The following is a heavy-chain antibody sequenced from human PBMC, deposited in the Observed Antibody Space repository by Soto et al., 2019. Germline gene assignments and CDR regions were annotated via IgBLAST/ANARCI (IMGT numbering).Heavy chain of an antibody. D-gene: IGHD3-22*01. V-gene: IGHV4-59*01. J-gene: IGHJ3*02. Sequence: SETLSLTCTVSGGSISSYYWSWVRQPPGKGLEWIGYIYYSGSTNYNPSLKSRVTISVDTSKNQFSLKLSSVTAADTAVYYCARANLITMIASFDIWGQRTMVTVSS. CDR3: ARANLITMIASFDI. CDR2: IYYSGST. CDR1: GGSISSYY.